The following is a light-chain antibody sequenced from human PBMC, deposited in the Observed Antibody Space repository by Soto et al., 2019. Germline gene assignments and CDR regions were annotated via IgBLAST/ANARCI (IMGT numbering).Light chain of an antibody. V-gene: IGLV1-51*02. CDR2: ENN. Sequence: QSALTQPPSVSAAPGQKVTISCSGSSANIGRNYVSWYQQLPGTAPKLLIYENNKRPSGIPDRFSGSKSGTSATLGITGLQTGDEADYYCGAWDSSLSNYVFGTGTKVTVL. CDR3: GAWDSSLSNYV. CDR1: SANIGRNY. J-gene: IGLJ1*01.